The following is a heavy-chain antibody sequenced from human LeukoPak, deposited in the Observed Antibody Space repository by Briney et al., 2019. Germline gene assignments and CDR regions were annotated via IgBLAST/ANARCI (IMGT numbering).Heavy chain of an antibody. V-gene: IGHV1-8*01. J-gene: IGHJ6*02. CDR2: MNPNSGNT. CDR3: ARFTQRSWLQTLRYYYGMDV. Sequence: ASVKVPCKASGYTFTSYDINWVRQATGQGLEWMGWMNPNSGNTGYAQKFQGRVTMTRNTSISTAYMELSSLRSEDTAVYYCARFTQRSWLQTLRYYYGMDVWGQGTTVTVSS. D-gene: IGHD5-24*01. CDR1: GYTFTSYD.